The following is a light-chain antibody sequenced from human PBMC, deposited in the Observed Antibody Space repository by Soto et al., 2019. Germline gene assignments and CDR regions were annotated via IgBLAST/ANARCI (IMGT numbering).Light chain of an antibody. V-gene: IGKV3-20*01. CDR1: QTIRSNY. CDR3: QQYGSSPCT. Sequence: ETVLTQSPGTLSLSPGERATLSCRASQTIRSNYLAWYRQTPGQAPSLLIYGASNRATGIADRFSGSGSGTDFTLIISRLEPEDCALYYCQQYGSSPCTFGQGTQVEIK. CDR2: GAS. J-gene: IGKJ1*01.